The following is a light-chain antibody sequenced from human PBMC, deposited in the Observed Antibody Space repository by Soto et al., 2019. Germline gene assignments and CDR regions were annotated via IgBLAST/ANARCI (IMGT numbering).Light chain of an antibody. CDR3: SSETTSNTRQIV. CDR1: SSDVGGYNY. CDR2: DVT. V-gene: IGLV2-14*03. J-gene: IGLJ1*01. Sequence: QSALTQPASVSGSPGQSITISCTGTSSDVGGYNYVSWYQHHPGKAPKLIIYDVTNRPSGVSNPFSGSKSGNTASLTISGLQPEDEADYYCSSETTSNTRQIVFGTGTKVTVL.